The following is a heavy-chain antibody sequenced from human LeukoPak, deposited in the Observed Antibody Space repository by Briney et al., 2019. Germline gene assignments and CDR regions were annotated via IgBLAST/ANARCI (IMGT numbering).Heavy chain of an antibody. Sequence: GGSLRLSCAASGFTFSSYWMSWVRQAPGKGLEWVANIKQDGSEKYYVDSVKGRFTISRDNAKNSLYLQMNSLRAEDTAVYYCARGPYYYDSSGPSPAFDIWGQGTMVTVSS. CDR2: IKQDGSEK. V-gene: IGHV3-7*01. CDR1: GFTFSSYW. J-gene: IGHJ3*02. CDR3: ARGPYYYDSSGPSPAFDI. D-gene: IGHD3-22*01.